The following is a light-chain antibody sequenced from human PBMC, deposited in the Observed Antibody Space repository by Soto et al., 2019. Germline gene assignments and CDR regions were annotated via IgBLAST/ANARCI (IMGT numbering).Light chain of an antibody. V-gene: IGKV3-11*01. CDR3: QQRSNWPRT. Sequence: EILLTQSPATLSLSPGERATLSCRASQSVNKYLAWYQQKPGQAPRLLIYDTSDRATGIPDRFSGSGSGTDFTLTISSLEPEDFAVYYCQQRSNWPRTFGQGTKVDIK. J-gene: IGKJ1*01. CDR2: DTS. CDR1: QSVNKY.